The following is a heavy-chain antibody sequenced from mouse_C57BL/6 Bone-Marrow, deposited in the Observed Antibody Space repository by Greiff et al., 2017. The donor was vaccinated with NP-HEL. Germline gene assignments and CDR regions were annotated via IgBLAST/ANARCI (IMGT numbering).Heavy chain of an antibody. J-gene: IGHJ1*03. Sequence: VHVKQSGAELVRPGASVKLSCTASGFNIKDDYMHWVKQRPEQGLEWIGWIDPENGDTEYASKFQGKATITADTSSNTAYLQLSSLTSEDTAVYYCLYYGSSYGYFDVWGTGTTVTVSS. V-gene: IGHV14-4*01. D-gene: IGHD1-1*01. CDR1: GFNIKDDY. CDR2: IDPENGDT. CDR3: LYYGSSYGYFDV.